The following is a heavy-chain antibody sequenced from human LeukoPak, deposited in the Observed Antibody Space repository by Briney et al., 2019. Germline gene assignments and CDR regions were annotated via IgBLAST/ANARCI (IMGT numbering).Heavy chain of an antibody. D-gene: IGHD1-1*01. V-gene: IGHV3-7*04. CDR1: GFSFSDFW. CDR3: ARGDDSSGDH. Sequence: PGGSLRLSCAVSGFSFSDFWMSWVRQAPGRGLEGVANIHPEGNEKYHVESVRGRFTISRRNPKNLLFLQMNGLRVEDTAVYYCARGDDSSGDHWGQGTLVTVSS. CDR2: IHPEGNEK. J-gene: IGHJ4*02.